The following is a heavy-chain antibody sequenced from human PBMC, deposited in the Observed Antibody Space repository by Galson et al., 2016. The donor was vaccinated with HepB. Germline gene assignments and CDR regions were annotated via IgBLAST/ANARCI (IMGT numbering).Heavy chain of an antibody. CDR3: TTDPSQRVSLVRGVRDWHDP. CDR2: IKSKIDGGTT. Sequence: SLRLSCAASGFTFSNAWMSWVRQAPGKGLEWVGRIKSKIDGGTTDTGAPVTDRFIIARDDSKNVSYLQMNSLRTEDTAVYFCTTDPSQRVSLVRGVRDWHDPWGQGTLVTVSS. J-gene: IGHJ5*02. V-gene: IGHV3-15*01. D-gene: IGHD3-10*01. CDR1: GFTFSNAW.